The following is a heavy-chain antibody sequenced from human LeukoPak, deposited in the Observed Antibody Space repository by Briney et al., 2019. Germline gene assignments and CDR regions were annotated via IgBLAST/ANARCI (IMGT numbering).Heavy chain of an antibody. CDR3: ARVLGNYGGNSAAFDY. D-gene: IGHD4-23*01. Sequence: ASVKVSCKASGYTFTGYYMHWVRQAPGQGLEWMGWINPNSGGTNYAQKFQGRVTMTRDTSISTAYMELRSLRSDDTAVYYCARVLGNYGGNSAAFDYWGQGTLVTVSS. CDR2: INPNSGGT. J-gene: IGHJ4*02. V-gene: IGHV1-2*02. CDR1: GYTFTGYY.